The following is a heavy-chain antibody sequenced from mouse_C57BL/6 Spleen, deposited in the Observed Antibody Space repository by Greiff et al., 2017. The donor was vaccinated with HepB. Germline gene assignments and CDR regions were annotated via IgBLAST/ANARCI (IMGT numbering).Heavy chain of an antibody. J-gene: IGHJ4*01. CDR3: ARRGYDGYAMDY. CDR1: GYAFSSSW. CDR2: IYPGDGDT. D-gene: IGHD2-14*01. V-gene: IGHV1-82*01. Sequence: VQLQQSGPELVKPGASVKISCKASGYAFSSSWMNWVKQRPGKGLEWIGRIYPGDGDTNYNGKFKGKATLTADKSSSTAYMQLSSLTSEDSAVYFCARRGYDGYAMDYWGQGTSVTVSS.